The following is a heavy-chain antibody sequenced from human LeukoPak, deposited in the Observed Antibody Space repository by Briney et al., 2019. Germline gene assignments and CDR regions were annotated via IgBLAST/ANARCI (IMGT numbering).Heavy chain of an antibody. CDR2: VTAGGDTT. V-gene: IGHV3-23*01. CDR1: GFPFSNYA. D-gene: IGHD3-10*01. CDR3: ARVWYGELKVDV. J-gene: IGHJ6*02. Sequence: GGSLRLSCAASGFPFSNYAMSWIRQAPGKGLEWVATVTAGGDTTYYGDSVKGRFTISRDNSKNTLSLQMNSLRGEDMAKYFCARVWYGELKVDVWGQGTTVTVSS.